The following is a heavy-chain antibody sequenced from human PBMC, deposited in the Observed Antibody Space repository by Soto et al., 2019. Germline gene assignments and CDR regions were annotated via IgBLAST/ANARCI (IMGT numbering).Heavy chain of an antibody. D-gene: IGHD4-17*01. Sequence: GGSLRLSCAASGFTFSSYGMHWVRQAPGKGLEWVAFISYDGSNKYYADSVKGRFTISRDNSKNTLYLQMNSLRAEETAVYYCAKDLRTDYGDYEYYFEYWGKGTLVTVS. CDR1: GFTFSSYG. J-gene: IGHJ4*02. CDR2: ISYDGSNK. CDR3: AKDLRTDYGDYEYYFEY. V-gene: IGHV3-30*18.